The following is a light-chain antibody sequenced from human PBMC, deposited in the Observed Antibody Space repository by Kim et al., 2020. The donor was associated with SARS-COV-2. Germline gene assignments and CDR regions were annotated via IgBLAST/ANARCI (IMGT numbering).Light chain of an antibody. CDR1: QSVSSD. Sequence: PGERATPACWAGQSVSSDLAWYQQKPGQAPRLLIYGASTRATGIPARFSGSGSGTEFTLTISSLQSEDFAVYYCQQYNNWPPLTFGGGTKVDIK. V-gene: IGKV3-15*01. J-gene: IGKJ4*01. CDR3: QQYNNWPPLT. CDR2: GAS.